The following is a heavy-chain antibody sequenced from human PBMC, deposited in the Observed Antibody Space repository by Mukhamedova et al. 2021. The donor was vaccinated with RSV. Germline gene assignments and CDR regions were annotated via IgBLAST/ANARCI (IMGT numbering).Heavy chain of an antibody. J-gene: IGHJ4*02. CDR1: W. Sequence: WMSWVRQAPGKGLEWVANINQDGGEKYYVDSVKGRFTISRDNAKNSLYLQMNSLRAEDTAVYYCARELSYGDYKLDYWGQGTLVT. CDR3: ARELSYGDYKLDY. CDR2: INQDGGEK. V-gene: IGHV3-7*05. D-gene: IGHD4-17*01.